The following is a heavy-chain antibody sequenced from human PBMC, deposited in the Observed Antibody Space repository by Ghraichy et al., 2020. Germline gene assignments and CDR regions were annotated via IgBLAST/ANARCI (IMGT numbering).Heavy chain of an antibody. CDR2: INPNSGGT. D-gene: IGHD3-22*01. V-gene: IGHV1-2*02. J-gene: IGHJ4*02. CDR1: GYTFTNYY. Sequence: ASVKVSCKASGYTFTNYYIHWVRQAPGQGLEWMGWINPNSGGTNYAQKFQGRVTMTRDTSISTAYMELSRLRSDDTAVYYCAGLHYDSTLCDYWGQGTLVTVSS. CDR3: AGLHYDSTLCDY.